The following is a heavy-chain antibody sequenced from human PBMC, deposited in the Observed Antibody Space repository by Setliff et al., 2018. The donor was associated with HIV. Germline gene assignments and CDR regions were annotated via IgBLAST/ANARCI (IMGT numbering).Heavy chain of an antibody. CDR2: ISTYSDET. V-gene: IGHV1-18*01. D-gene: IGHD3-16*01. Sequence: ASVKVSCKASGYTFTAYGLSWVRQAPGQGLEWMGWISTYSDETSYAQKLQGRVTMTTDTSTSTAYMELRRLRFDDTAVYYCARESRGSGWFDPWGQGTLVTVSS. CDR1: GYTFTAYG. J-gene: IGHJ5*02. CDR3: ARESRGSGWFDP.